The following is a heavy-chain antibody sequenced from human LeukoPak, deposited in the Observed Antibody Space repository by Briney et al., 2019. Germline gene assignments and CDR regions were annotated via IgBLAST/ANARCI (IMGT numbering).Heavy chain of an antibody. Sequence: GGSLRLSCAASGFTFSSYSMNWVRQAPGKGLEWVSSISSSSDHIAYADLVKGRFTISRDNAKNALYLQVNSLRAEDTAVYYCARGVVPAAFDYWGQGTLVTVSS. D-gene: IGHD2-2*01. CDR2: ISSSSDHI. CDR1: GFTFSSYS. CDR3: ARGVVPAAFDY. J-gene: IGHJ4*02. V-gene: IGHV3-21*01.